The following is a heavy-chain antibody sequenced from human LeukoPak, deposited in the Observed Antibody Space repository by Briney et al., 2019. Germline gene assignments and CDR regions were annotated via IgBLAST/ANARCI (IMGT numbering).Heavy chain of an antibody. CDR2: IYYSGST. D-gene: IGHD7-27*01. CDR3: ARFRLGSDYYHMDV. J-gene: IGHJ6*03. V-gene: IGHV4-39*07. Sequence: SETLSLTCTVSGGSISSSTYYWGWIRQAPGKGLEWIGSIYYSGSTYYNPSLKSRVTISVDTSKNQFSLKLSSVTAADTAVYYCARFRLGSDYYHMDVWGKGTTVTVSS. CDR1: GGSISSSTYY.